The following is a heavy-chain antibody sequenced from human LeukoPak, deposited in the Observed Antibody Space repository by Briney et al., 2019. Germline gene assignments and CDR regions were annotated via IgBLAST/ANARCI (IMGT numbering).Heavy chain of an antibody. CDR3: AREPAAAGKNWFDP. D-gene: IGHD6-25*01. CDR2: ISGSSSPI. J-gene: IGHJ5*02. Sequence: PGGSLRLSCAAYGFTFSGYSMNWVRQAPGKGLEWVSYISGSSSPIFYADSVKGRFTISRDNAKNSLYLQMNSLRAEDTAMYYCAREPAAAGKNWFDPWGQGTLVTVSS. V-gene: IGHV3-48*04. CDR1: GFTFSGYS.